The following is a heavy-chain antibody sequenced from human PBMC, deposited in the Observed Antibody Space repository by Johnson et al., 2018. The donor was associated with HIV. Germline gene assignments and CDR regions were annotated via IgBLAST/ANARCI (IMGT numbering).Heavy chain of an antibody. CDR3: ARVVGSGWYRGAFDI. V-gene: IGHV3-7*01. J-gene: IGHJ3*02. Sequence: VQVVESGGGLVQAGGSLRLSCAASGFTFSRYWMSWVRQAPGKGLEWVANIKQDGSEKYYLDSVTGRFTISRDNAKNSLYVQMNSLRAEDTAVYYCARVVGSGWYRGAFDIWGQGTMVTVSS. D-gene: IGHD6-19*01. CDR1: GFTFSRYW. CDR2: IKQDGSEK.